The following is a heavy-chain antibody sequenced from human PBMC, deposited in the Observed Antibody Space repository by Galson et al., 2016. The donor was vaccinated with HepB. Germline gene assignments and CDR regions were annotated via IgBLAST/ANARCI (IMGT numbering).Heavy chain of an antibody. CDR1: GYTFTNYV. V-gene: IGHV1-3*01. CDR3: ARGTGKLTTVTTVTSLWYFDL. Sequence: SVKVSCKASGYTFTNYVIHWVRQAPGQRLEWMGWINAGNGNTKYSQKFQGRVTMTSDTSTNTLYMELSSLRSDDTAVYYCARGTGKLTTVTTVTSLWYFDLWGRGTLVTVSS. CDR2: INAGNGNT. D-gene: IGHD4-17*01. J-gene: IGHJ2*01.